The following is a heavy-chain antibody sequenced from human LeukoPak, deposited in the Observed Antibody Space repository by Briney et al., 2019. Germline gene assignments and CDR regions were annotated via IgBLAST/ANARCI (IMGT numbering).Heavy chain of an antibody. Sequence: PGRSLRLSCAASGFTFSTFGMHWVRQAPGKGLEWVAVIWSDGSNQYYADSVRGRFTISRDNSKNTLFLQMNSLRAEDTALYYCAEEVGATYPTFDYWGQGTLVTVSS. D-gene: IGHD1-26*01. V-gene: IGHV3-33*06. CDR1: GFTFSTFG. J-gene: IGHJ4*02. CDR3: AEEVGATYPTFDY. CDR2: IWSDGSNQ.